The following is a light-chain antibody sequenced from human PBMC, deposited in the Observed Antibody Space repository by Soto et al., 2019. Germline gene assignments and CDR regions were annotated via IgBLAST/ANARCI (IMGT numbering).Light chain of an antibody. V-gene: IGLV1-40*01. CDR3: QSYDRSLSGSV. Sequence: QSGLTQPPSASGTPGQRIIISCSGSSSNIGAGYDVHWYQQLPGKAPKLLIFGNSHRPSGVPDRFFGSKSGTSASLAITGLQAEDEADYYCQSYDRSLSGSVFGGGTKLTVL. J-gene: IGLJ3*02. CDR1: SSNIGAGYD. CDR2: GNS.